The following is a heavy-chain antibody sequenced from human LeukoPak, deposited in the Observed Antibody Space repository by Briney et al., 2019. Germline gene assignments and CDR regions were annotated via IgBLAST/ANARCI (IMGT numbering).Heavy chain of an antibody. V-gene: IGHV3-21*01. CDR2: RNISSSYK. J-gene: IGHJ6*02. CDR1: GVTFSSYS. CDR3: ARAIDYDSGGYYYYYYYGMDV. Sequence: PGGSLRLSCAASGVTFSSYSMNWVRQAPGKGLELVSSRNISSSYKYYADSVKGSITISRDNDKKPLYLQMNSLRAEAPAVYYCARAIDYDSGGYYYYYYYGMDVWGQGTTVTVSS. D-gene: IGHD3-22*01.